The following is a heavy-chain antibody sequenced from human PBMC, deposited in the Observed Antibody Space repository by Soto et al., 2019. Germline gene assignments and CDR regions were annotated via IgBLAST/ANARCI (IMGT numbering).Heavy chain of an antibody. Sequence: EVQLVESGGGLVQPGGSLRLSCAASGFTFSSHWMHWVRQAPGKGLVWVSRINIDGSGTDYTDSVKGRFTISRDNAKNRLYVQMNNLRVADTAVYHCVRGSSDWTGIGYWGQGTLVTVSS. CDR2: INIDGSGT. D-gene: IGHD6-25*01. CDR3: VRGSSDWTGIGY. CDR1: GFTFSSHW. V-gene: IGHV3-74*01. J-gene: IGHJ4*02.